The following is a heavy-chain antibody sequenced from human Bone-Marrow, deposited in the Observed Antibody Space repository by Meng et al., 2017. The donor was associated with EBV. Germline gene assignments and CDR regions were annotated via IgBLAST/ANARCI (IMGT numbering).Heavy chain of an antibody. CDR3: SRDLAGSDDY. Sequence: VQLVESXXTXVXXGGXLRLSCAASGFTFSRYWMHWVRQVPGKGLVWVSRLNENGAITTYADSAKGRFTISRDNAKNTLYLQMSSLRAEDTGLYYCSRDLAGSDDYWGQGTLVTVSS. CDR1: GFTFSRYW. V-gene: IGHV3-74*01. D-gene: IGHD1-14*01. CDR2: LNENGAIT. J-gene: IGHJ4*02.